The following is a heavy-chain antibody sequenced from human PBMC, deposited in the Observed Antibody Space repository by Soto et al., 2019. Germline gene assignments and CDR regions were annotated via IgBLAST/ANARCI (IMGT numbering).Heavy chain of an antibody. Sequence: LYLSCTVYAACLTSGHYHWSWIRQSPGKGLEWIGAIYYSGSTYYNPSLKSRIRISVDTSKNQFSLKVNSVTAADTAVYNGALYEGGHPASGLDGRSQRTSDPLASGM. V-gene: IGHV4-30-4*01. CDR1: AACLTSGHYH. D-gene: IGHD2-15*01. CDR3: ALYEGGHPASGLDGRSQRTSDPLASGM. CDR2: IYYSGST. J-gene: IGHJ6*01.